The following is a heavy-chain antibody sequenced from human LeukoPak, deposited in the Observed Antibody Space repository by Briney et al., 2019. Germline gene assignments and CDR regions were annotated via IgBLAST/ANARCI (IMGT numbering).Heavy chain of an antibody. CDR2: ITHDGGGQ. V-gene: IGHV3-30*01. CDR1: GLTFSTYP. D-gene: IGHD3-22*01. J-gene: IGHJ5*01. Sequence: GTSLRLSCAASGLTFSTYPIHWVRQAPDEGLEWVAVITHDGGGQYYADSVKGRFTISRDNSKNTVFLHMNSLRPEDTAVYYCFTGRHYYYDSWGQGTLVTVSS. CDR3: FTGRHYYYDS.